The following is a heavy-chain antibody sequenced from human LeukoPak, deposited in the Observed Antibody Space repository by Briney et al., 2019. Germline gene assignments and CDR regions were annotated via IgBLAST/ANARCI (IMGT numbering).Heavy chain of an antibody. CDR2: IYYTRST. J-gene: IGHJ2*01. V-gene: IGHV4-39*01. Sequence: SETLSLTCTVSGGSISSSIYYWGWIRQPPGKGLEWIGSIYYTRSTYYNPSLKSRVTISVDTSKNQFSLKLTSVTAADTAVYYCARGVTMIVVVIHDWYFDLWGRGTLVTVSS. CDR1: GGSISSSIYY. CDR3: ARGVTMIVVVIHDWYFDL. D-gene: IGHD3-22*01.